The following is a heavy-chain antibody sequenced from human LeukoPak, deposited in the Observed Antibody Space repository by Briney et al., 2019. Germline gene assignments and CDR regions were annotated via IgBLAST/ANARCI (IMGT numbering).Heavy chain of an antibody. Sequence: SQTLSLTCTVSGGSISSGGYYWSWIRQPPGKGLEWIGYIYHSGSTYYNPSLKSRVTISVDRSKNQFSLKLNSVTAADTAVYYCARGPPPDFDYWGRGTLVTVSS. V-gene: IGHV4-30-2*01. CDR1: GGSISSGGYY. CDR3: ARGPPPDFDY. J-gene: IGHJ4*02. CDR2: IYHSGST.